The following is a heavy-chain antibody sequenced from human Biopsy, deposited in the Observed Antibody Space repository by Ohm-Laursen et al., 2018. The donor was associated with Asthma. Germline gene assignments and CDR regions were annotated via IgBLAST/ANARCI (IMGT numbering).Heavy chain of an antibody. CDR2: INSVFGTT. CDR3: ARKAGSCISRTCYSLDF. V-gene: IGHV1-69*13. CDR1: GGTFNTYV. Sequence: EASVTVSCKPLGGTFNTYVIGWVRQDPGQGLEWMGGINSVFGTTTYPQKFQDRVTITADDSTSTVYMELSSLRSEDTAVYYCARKAGSCISRTCYSLDFWGQGTLVTVSS. J-gene: IGHJ4*02. D-gene: IGHD2-2*01.